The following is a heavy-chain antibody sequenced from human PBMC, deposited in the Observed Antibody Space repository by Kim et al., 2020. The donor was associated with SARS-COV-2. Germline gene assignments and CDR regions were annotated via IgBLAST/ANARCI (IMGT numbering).Heavy chain of an antibody. CDR1: GGSISSGDYY. CDR2: IYYSGST. CDR3: ARDRGDIVVVPAAKVYYYYYMDV. V-gene: IGHV4-30-4*01. D-gene: IGHD2-2*01. J-gene: IGHJ6*03. Sequence: SETLSLTCTVSGGSISSGDYYWSWIRQPPGKGLEWIGYIYYSGSTYYNPSLKSRVTISVDTSKNQFSLKLSSVTAADTAVYYCARDRGDIVVVPAAKVYYYYYMDVWGKGTTVTVSS.